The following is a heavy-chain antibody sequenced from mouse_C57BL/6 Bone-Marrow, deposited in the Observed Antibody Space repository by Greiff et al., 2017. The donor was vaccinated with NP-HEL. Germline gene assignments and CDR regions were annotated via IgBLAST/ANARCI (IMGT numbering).Heavy chain of an antibody. J-gene: IGHJ1*03. CDR1: GFTFSSYA. CDR3: TRDQGYGSSHWYFDV. Sequence: EVHLVESGEGLVKPGGSLKLSCAASGFTFSSYAMSWVRQTPEKRLEWVAYISSGGDYIYYADTVKGRFTISRDNARNTLYLQMSSLKSEDTAMYYCTRDQGYGSSHWYFDVWGTGTTVTVSS. V-gene: IGHV5-9-1*02. D-gene: IGHD1-1*01. CDR2: ISSGGDYI.